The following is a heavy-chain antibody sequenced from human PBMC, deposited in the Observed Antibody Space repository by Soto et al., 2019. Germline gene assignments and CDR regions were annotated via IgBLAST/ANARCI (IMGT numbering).Heavy chain of an antibody. J-gene: IGHJ5*02. CDR1: GYTFTSYG. CDR3: ARVPVDYRYPLRTNWFDP. D-gene: IGHD4-4*01. CDR2: ISAYNGNT. Sequence: QVQLVQSGAEVKKPGASVKVSCKASGYTFTSYGISWVRQAPGQGLEWMGWISAYNGNTNYAHKLQGRVTMTTDTSTSTAYMELRSLRSDDTAVYYCARVPVDYRYPLRTNWFDPWGQGPLVTVSS. V-gene: IGHV1-18*04.